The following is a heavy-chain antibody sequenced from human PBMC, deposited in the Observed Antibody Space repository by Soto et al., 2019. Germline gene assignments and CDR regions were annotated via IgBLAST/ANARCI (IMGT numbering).Heavy chain of an antibody. CDR2: IIPIFGTA. CDR3: ASPRLELLDIAYYFDY. V-gene: IGHV1-69*01. Sequence: QVQLVQSGAEVKKPGSSVKVSCKASGGTFSSYAISWVRQAPGQGLEWMGGIIPIFGTANYAQKFQGRVTITADESTSTAYMELSSLRSEDTAVYYCASPRLELLDIAYYFDYWGHGTLVTVSS. D-gene: IGHD1-7*01. CDR1: GGTFSSYA. J-gene: IGHJ4*01.